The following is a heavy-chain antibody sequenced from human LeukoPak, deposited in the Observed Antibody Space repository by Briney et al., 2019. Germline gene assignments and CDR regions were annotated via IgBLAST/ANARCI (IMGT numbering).Heavy chain of an antibody. CDR3: ARRYSSSDAVDY. CDR2: IYPGDSDT. CDR1: VYIFTSYW. J-gene: IGHJ4*02. Sequence: GESLQISCKGSVYIFTSYWIGWVRQLPGKGLEWMGIIYPGDSDTRYSPSFQGHVTISADKSISTAYLQWSSLKASDTAVYYCARRYSSSDAVDYWGQGTLVTVSS. D-gene: IGHD6-6*01. V-gene: IGHV5-51*01.